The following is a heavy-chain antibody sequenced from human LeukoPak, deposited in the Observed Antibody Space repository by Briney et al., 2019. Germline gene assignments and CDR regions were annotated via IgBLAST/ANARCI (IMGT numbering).Heavy chain of an antibody. D-gene: IGHD3-22*01. Sequence: PGRSLRLSCAASGFTFSSYAMHWVRQAPGKGLEWVAVISYDGSNKYYADSVKGRFTISRDNSKNTLYLQMNSLRAEDTAVYYCETKDSSGYYFFDYWGQGTLVTVSS. V-gene: IGHV3-30-3*01. CDR1: GFTFSSYA. J-gene: IGHJ4*02. CDR3: ETKDSSGYYFFDY. CDR2: ISYDGSNK.